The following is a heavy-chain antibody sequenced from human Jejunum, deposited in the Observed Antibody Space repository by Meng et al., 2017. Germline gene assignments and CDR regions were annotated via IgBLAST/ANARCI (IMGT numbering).Heavy chain of an antibody. CDR3: AKEGGQLRWALAY. V-gene: IGHV3-23*01. Sequence: GGSLRLSCAASGFTFSNYAMSWVRQAPGKGLEWVSLISGSGGNTYYADSVKGRFTISRDNSKTTLYLQMNTLRAEDTAVYYCAKEGGQLRWALAYWGQGNLV. CDR1: GFTFSNYA. J-gene: IGHJ4*02. D-gene: IGHD4-23*01. CDR2: ISGSGGNT.